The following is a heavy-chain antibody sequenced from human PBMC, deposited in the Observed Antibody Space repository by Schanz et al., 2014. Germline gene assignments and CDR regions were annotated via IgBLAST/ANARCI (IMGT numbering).Heavy chain of an antibody. D-gene: IGHD3-9*01. CDR3: AKAADWPVTQFDP. Sequence: EVQLAESGGGLVQPGKSLRLSCAASGFTFDKYAMHWVRQAPGKGLEWVSFIYIGGNTYYADSVKGRFTISRDNSKNTLYLQMSSLRADDTAVYYCAKAADWPVTQFDPWGQGTLVTVSS. J-gene: IGHJ5*02. CDR1: GFTFDKYA. V-gene: IGHV3-23*04. CDR2: IYIGGNT.